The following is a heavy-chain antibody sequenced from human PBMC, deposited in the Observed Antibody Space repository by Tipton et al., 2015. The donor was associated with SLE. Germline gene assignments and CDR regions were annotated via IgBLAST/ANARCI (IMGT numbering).Heavy chain of an antibody. CDR3: ARLDDYSTY. Sequence: WSWIRQYPGKGLEWIGYIYNTGNTHYKPSLKSRVTISVDTSKNKFSLKLSSVTAADTAVYYCARLDDYSTYWGQGTLVTVSS. D-gene: IGHD4-11*01. J-gene: IGHJ4*02. CDR2: IYNTGNT. V-gene: IGHV4-59*08.